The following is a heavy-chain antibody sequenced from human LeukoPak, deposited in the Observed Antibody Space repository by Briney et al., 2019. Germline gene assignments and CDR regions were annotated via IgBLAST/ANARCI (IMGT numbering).Heavy chain of an antibody. V-gene: IGHV3-7*03. CDR1: GFTFSSYW. Sequence: GGSLRLSCAASGFTFSSYWMSWVRQAPGKGLEWVANIKEDGSEKYYVDSVKGRFTVSRDNSKNTLYLQMSSLRAEDTAVYYCAKDERNWNYNLASQTYDWGQGTLVTVSS. D-gene: IGHD1-7*01. J-gene: IGHJ4*02. CDR2: IKEDGSEK. CDR3: AKDERNWNYNLASQTYD.